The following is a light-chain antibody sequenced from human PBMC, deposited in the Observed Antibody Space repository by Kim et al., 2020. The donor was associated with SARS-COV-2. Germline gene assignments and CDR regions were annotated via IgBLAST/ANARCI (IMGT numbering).Light chain of an antibody. J-gene: IGLJ3*02. V-gene: IGLV3-9*01. CDR1: KIQTKN. CDR3: QVWDSGTWV. CDR2: KDS. Sequence: VALGQTARSTCGGNKIQTKNVHGYRQKPGQATVLVMYKDSKRPSGIPERFSGSNSGNTATLTITRAQAGDEADYYCQVWDSGTWVFGGGTQLTVL.